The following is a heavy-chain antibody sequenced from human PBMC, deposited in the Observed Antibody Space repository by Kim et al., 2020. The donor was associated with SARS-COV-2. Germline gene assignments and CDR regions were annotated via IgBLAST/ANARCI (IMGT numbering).Heavy chain of an antibody. D-gene: IGHD6-13*01. Sequence: GGSLRLSCAASGFTFSTYAMSWVRQSPGKGLEWVSAISGSGGRTYYADSAKGRFTISRDNSKNTLYLQMNSLRAEDTAVYYCAKESPPSPQLVDFDYWGQGTLVTVSS. CDR1: GFTFSTYA. CDR2: ISGSGGRT. CDR3: AKESPPSPQLVDFDY. V-gene: IGHV3-23*01. J-gene: IGHJ4*02.